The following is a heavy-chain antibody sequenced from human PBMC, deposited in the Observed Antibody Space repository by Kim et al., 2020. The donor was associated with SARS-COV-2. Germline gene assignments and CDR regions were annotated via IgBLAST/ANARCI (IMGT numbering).Heavy chain of an antibody. J-gene: IGHJ4*02. CDR3: ARDSPYCSGGSCLYYYDSSGTIFDY. Sequence: GGSLRLSCAASGFTFSSYSMNWVRQAPGKGLEWVSSISSSSSYIYYADSVKGRFTISRDNAKNSLYLQMNSLRAEDTAVYYCARDSPYCSGGSCLYYYDSSGTIFDYWGQGTLVTVSS. CDR2: ISSSSSYI. CDR1: GFTFSSYS. V-gene: IGHV3-21*01. D-gene: IGHD2-15*01.